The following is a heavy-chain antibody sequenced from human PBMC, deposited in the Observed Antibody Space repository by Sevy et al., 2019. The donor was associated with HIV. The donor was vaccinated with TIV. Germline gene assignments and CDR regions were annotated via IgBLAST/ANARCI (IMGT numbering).Heavy chain of an antibody. Sequence: GGSLRLSCAASGFTFSSHWMSWVRQAPGKGLEWVANIKQDGSEKYYVDSVKGRFTISRDNAKNSLYLQMNSLRAEDTAVYYCARSDIVVVPAAMLDYFDYWGQGTLVTVSS. V-gene: IGHV3-7*03. D-gene: IGHD2-2*01. CDR3: ARSDIVVVPAAMLDYFDY. CDR2: IKQDGSEK. J-gene: IGHJ4*02. CDR1: GFTFSSHW.